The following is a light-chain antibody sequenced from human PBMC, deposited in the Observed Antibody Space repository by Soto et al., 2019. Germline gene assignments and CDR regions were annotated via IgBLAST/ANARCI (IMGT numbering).Light chain of an antibody. CDR1: SSDVGGYNY. J-gene: IGLJ2*01. Sequence: QSALTQPRSVSGSPGQSVTISCTGTSSDVGGYNYVSWYQQHPGKAPKLMIYDVSKRPSGVPDRFSGSKSGNTASLTISGLQAEDEADYYCCSYAGTYTLVFGGGTKPTAL. CDR3: CSYAGTYTLV. V-gene: IGLV2-11*01. CDR2: DVS.